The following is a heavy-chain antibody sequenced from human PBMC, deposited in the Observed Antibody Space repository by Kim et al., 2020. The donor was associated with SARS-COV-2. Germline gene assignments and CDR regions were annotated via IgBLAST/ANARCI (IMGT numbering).Heavy chain of an antibody. CDR3: ARIQRPEYSTSTPFDF. CDR1: GGSINNYY. V-gene: IGHV4-4*07. J-gene: IGHJ4*02. Sequence: SETLSLTCTVSGGSINNYYWTWVRQPAGKGLEWLGRVYTSGNTKYNPSLKSRLSMSVDTSRNQFSLKLTSVSAADTALYYCARIQRPEYSTSTPFDFWGPGTLVTVSS. D-gene: IGHD6-13*01. CDR2: VYTSGNT.